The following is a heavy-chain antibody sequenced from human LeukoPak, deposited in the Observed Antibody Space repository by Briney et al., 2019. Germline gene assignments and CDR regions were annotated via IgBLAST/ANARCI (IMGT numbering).Heavy chain of an antibody. J-gene: IGHJ4*02. V-gene: IGHV4-34*01. Sequence: SETLSLTCAVYGGSFSGYYWSWIRQPPGKGLEWIGEINHSGSTNYNPSLKSRVTISVDTSKNQFSLKLSSVTAADTAVYHCARGFGGGLMVRGVRPAYFDYWGQGTLVTVSS. CDR1: GGSFSGYY. D-gene: IGHD3-10*01. CDR3: ARGFGGGLMVRGVRPAYFDY. CDR2: INHSGST.